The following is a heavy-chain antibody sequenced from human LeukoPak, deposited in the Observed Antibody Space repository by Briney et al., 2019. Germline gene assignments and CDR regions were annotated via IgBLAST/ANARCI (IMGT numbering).Heavy chain of an antibody. CDR1: GGSISSSSYY. D-gene: IGHD3-22*01. CDR3: ARVDSSGYHSDY. V-gene: IGHV4-39*07. Sequence: SETLSLTCAVSGGSISSSSYYWGWLRQPPGKGLEWIGSIYYSGSTYYNPSLKSRVTISVDTSKNQFSLKLSSVTAADTAVYYCARVDSSGYHSDYWGQGTLVTVSS. J-gene: IGHJ4*02. CDR2: IYYSGST.